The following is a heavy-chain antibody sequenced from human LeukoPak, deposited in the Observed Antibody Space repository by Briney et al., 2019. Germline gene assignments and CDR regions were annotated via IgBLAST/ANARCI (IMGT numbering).Heavy chain of an antibody. CDR3: ARHNAPRRVGFDF. D-gene: IGHD2-2*01. J-gene: IGHJ4*02. CDR1: GDSVRNDFYY. CDR2: LSHAGNT. V-gene: IGHV4-39*01. Sequence: SETLSLTRSVSGDSVRNDFYYWGWIRQPPGKGLEWVACLSHAGNTWYNPSLESRLSISVDTSKNQFSLKFSSVTAADTALYWCARHNAPRRVGFDFWGQGILVTVSS.